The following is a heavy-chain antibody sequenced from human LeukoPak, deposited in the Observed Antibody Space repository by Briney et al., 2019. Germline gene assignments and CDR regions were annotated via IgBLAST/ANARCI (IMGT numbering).Heavy chain of an antibody. CDR2: IYSGGST. D-gene: IGHD5/OR15-5a*01. CDR1: GFTFSSHA. CDR3: ARGVPKYYFDY. Sequence: GGSLRLSCAASGFTFSSHAMSWVRQAPGKGLEWVAAIYSGGSTYYADSVKGRFTISRDNSKNTLYLQMNSLRAEDTAVYYCARGVPKYYFDYWGQGTLVTVSS. V-gene: IGHV3-53*01. J-gene: IGHJ4*02.